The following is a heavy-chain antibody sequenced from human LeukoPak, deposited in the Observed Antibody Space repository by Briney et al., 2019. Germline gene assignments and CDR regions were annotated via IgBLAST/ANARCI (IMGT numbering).Heavy chain of an antibody. CDR3: ARASYYGSGSFSLRCYMDV. CDR1: GYSISSGYY. V-gene: IGHV4-38-2*02. D-gene: IGHD3-10*01. Sequence: SETLSLTCTVSGYSISSGYYWGWIRQPPGKGLEWIGSIYHSGSTNYNPSLKSRVTISVDTSKNQFSLKLSSVTAADTAVYYCARASYYGSGSFSLRCYMDVWGKGTTVTVSS. CDR2: IYHSGST. J-gene: IGHJ6*03.